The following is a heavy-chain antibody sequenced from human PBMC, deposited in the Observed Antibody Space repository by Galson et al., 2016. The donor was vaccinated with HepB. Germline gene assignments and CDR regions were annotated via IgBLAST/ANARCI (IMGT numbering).Heavy chain of an antibody. CDR2: IDWNDHK. Sequence: PALVKPTQTLTLTCTFSGFSLSTSGTRVSWIRQPPGKALEWLARIDWNDHKFYSISLRTRLTISKDSSKNQVVLTMTNMDPVDAATYYCALSGTDNWFDPWGQGTLVTVSS. D-gene: IGHD1-1*01. J-gene: IGHJ5*02. CDR3: ALSGTDNWFDP. CDR1: GFSLSTSGTR. V-gene: IGHV2-70*04.